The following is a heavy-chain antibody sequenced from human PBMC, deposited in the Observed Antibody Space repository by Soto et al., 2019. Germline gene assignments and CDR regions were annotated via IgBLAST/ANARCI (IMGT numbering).Heavy chain of an antibody. CDR1: GGSFSGYY. Sequence: QVLLQQWGAGLLEPSETLSLTCAVYGGSFSGYYWSWIRQPPGKGLEWIGEINHSGSTNYNPSLKSRVTISVDTSKNQFSLKLSSVTAADTAVYYCARVTDDYNVDYWGQGTLVTVSS. CDR2: INHSGST. D-gene: IGHD4-4*01. V-gene: IGHV4-34*01. CDR3: ARVTDDYNVDY. J-gene: IGHJ4*02.